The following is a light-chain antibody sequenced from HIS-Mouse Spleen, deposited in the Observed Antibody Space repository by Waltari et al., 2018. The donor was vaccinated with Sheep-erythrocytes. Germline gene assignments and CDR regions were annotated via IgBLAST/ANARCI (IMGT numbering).Light chain of an antibody. J-gene: IGLJ2*01. V-gene: IGLV3-1*01. CDR3: QAWDSSTAV. CDR1: KLGDKY. CDR2: QDS. Sequence: SYELTQPPSVSVSPGQTASITSSGDKLGDKYPCWNPQKPGQSPVLVIYQDSKRPSGIPERFSGSNSGNTATLTISGTQAMDEADYYCQAWDSSTAVFGGGTKLTVL.